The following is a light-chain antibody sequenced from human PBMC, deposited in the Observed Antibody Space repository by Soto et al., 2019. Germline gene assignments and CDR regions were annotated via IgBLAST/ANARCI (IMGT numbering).Light chain of an antibody. J-gene: IGKJ1*01. Sequence: EIVLTQSPGTLSLSPGERATLSCRASQSVGSSYLAWYQQKPGQAPRLLMYGASTRATGIPDRFTGSGSGTDFTLTISRLEPEDFAVYYCQQYNSAPRTFGQGTTVEIK. V-gene: IGKV3-20*01. CDR2: GAS. CDR3: QQYNSAPRT. CDR1: QSVGSSY.